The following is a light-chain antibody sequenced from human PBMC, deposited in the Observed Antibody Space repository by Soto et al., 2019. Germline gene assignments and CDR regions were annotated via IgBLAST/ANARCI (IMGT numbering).Light chain of an antibody. J-gene: IGKJ5*01. CDR1: QSVTSH. V-gene: IGKV3-15*01. CDR3: QHYFTWPYT. CDR2: GAS. Sequence: EIVMTQSPATLSVSPGERATLSGKASQSVTSHLAWYQQKPGRAPRLLIYGASTRATGIPARFSGSGSGTEFTLTISNLQSEDFALYYCQHYFTWPYTFGQGTRLEIK.